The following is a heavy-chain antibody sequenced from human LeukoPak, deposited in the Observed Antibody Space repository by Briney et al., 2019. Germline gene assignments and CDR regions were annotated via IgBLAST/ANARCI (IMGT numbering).Heavy chain of an antibody. V-gene: IGHV4-39*07. D-gene: IGHD5-12*01. J-gene: IGHJ6*03. CDR1: GGSISYSSYY. CDR3: ARTTEGYAGGPGYSYYYYMDV. Sequence: SETLSPTCTVSGGSISYSSYYWGWIRQPPGKGLEWIGSIHYSGSTYYNPSLKSRVTISVDTSKNQVSLKLRSVTAADTAVYYCARTTEGYAGGPGYSYYYYMDVWGKGTTVTISS. CDR2: IHYSGST.